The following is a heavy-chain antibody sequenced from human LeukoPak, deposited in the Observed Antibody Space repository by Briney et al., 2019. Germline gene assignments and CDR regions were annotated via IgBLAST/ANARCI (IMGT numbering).Heavy chain of an antibody. J-gene: IGHJ6*03. CDR3: ARRGTAMGFDYYYYYYMDV. CDR1: GYTFTSYD. V-gene: IGHV1-8*03. CDR2: MNPNSGNT. Sequence: GASVMVSCKASGYTFTSYDINWVRQATGQGLEWMGWMNPNSGNTGYAQKFQGRVTITRNTSISTAYMELSSLRSEDTAVYYCARRGTAMGFDYYYYYYMDVWGKGTTVTVSS. D-gene: IGHD5-18*01.